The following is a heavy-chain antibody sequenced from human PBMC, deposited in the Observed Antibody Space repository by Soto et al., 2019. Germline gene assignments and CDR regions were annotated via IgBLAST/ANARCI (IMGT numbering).Heavy chain of an antibody. CDR3: AKEGGGLVSSDIFDY. D-gene: IGHD3-9*01. J-gene: IGHJ4*02. Sequence: EVQLLESGGGLVQPGGSLRLPCPASEFTFSSYAMSWVRQAPGKGLGWVSAISGSGGTTDYADYAKGPFTISRYNSKNTLDLQMNSMRAEDKAVYYCAKEGGGLVSSDIFDYWGQGNLVTVSS. CDR1: EFTFSSYA. V-gene: IGHV3-23*01. CDR2: ISGSGGTT.